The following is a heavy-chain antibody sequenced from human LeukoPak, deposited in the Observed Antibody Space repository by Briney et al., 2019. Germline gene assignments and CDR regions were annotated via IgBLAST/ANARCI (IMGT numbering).Heavy chain of an antibody. D-gene: IGHD6-13*01. CDR1: GYTFTNYW. V-gene: IGHV5-51*01. CDR2: IYPDDSDT. CDR3: AASYRSDSSSWYNGWFDP. Sequence: GESLKISCKTSGYTFTNYWIGWVRQMPGKGLEWMGIIYPDDSDTRYSPSFQGQVTISADKSISTAYLQWSSLKASDTAMYYCAASYRSDSSSWYNGWFDPWGQGTLVTVSS. J-gene: IGHJ5*02.